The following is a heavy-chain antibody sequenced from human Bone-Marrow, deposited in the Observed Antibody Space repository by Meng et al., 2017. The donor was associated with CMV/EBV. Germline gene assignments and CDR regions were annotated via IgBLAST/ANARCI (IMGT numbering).Heavy chain of an antibody. J-gene: IGHJ4*02. CDR1: GFTFDDYG. CDR3: ARGPPGYCSSTSCYGGYFDY. Sequence: GESLKISCAASGFTFDDYGMSWVRQAPGKGLEWVSGINWNGGSTGYADSVKGRFTISRDNAKNSLYLQMNSLRAEDTALYYCARGPPGYCSSTSCYGGYFDYWGQGTLVTGSS. CDR2: INWNGGST. V-gene: IGHV3-20*04. D-gene: IGHD2-2*01.